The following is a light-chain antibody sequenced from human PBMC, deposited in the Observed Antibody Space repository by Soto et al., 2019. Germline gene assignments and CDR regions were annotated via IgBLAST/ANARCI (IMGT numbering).Light chain of an antibody. CDR1: QSVLSSSNNKNF. CDR3: QQYYSIPYT. V-gene: IGKV4-1*01. J-gene: IGKJ2*01. Sequence: DIVMTQSPDSLAVSLGERATINCKSSQSVLSSSNNKNFLAWYQQKPGQSPKLLIYWASTRESGVPDRFSGSGSGTDFTLTNSSLQAEDVAVYYCQQYYSIPYTFGQGNKLEIK. CDR2: WAS.